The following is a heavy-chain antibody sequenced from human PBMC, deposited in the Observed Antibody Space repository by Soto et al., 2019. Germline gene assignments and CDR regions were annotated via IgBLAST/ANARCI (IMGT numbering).Heavy chain of an antibody. CDR3: AAVPVLRFLKWLPAYFDY. Sequence: KVSCKTSGFMFTSSAVQWVRQARGQRLEWIGWLVVGSGNTRYAQHFQERVTLTRDMSTGTAYMELSSLRSEDTAVYYCAAVPVLRFLKWLPAYFDYWGQGTLVTVSS. V-gene: IGHV1-58*01. CDR1: GFMFTSSA. J-gene: IGHJ4*02. CDR2: LVVGSGNT. D-gene: IGHD3-3*01.